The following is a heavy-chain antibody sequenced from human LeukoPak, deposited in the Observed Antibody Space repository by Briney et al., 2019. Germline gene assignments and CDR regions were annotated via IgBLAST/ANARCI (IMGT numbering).Heavy chain of an antibody. J-gene: IGHJ4*02. CDR3: ARDRDDSSGSAFGY. D-gene: IGHD3-22*01. Sequence: PSETLSLTCTVSGDSISDYSWSWIRQSAGKALEWIGYIYYSGSTNYNPSLKSRVTISVDTSKNQFSLKLSSVTAADTAVYYCARDRDDSSGSAFGYWGQGTLVTVSS. CDR2: IYYSGST. V-gene: IGHV4-59*01. CDR1: GDSISDYS.